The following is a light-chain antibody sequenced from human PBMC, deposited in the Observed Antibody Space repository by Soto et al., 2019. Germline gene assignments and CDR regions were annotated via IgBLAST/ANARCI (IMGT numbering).Light chain of an antibody. J-gene: IGLJ3*02. CDR3: AAWDESPNVPV. Sequence: QSVLTQPPSASGTPGQRVTISCSGSNSNIGRNTVNWYQQLPGAAPSLLIYSNNQRPSGVPDRFSGSKSGTSASLAISGLQPEDEADYYCAAWDESPNVPVFGGGTKLTVL. V-gene: IGLV1-44*01. CDR1: NSNIGRNT. CDR2: SNN.